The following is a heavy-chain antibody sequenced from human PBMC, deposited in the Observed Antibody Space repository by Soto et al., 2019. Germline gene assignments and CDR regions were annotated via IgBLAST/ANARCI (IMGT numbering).Heavy chain of an antibody. D-gene: IGHD3-3*01. V-gene: IGHV5-51*01. CDR1: GYSFSHYW. J-gene: IGHJ4*02. Sequence: PGESLKISCKASGYSFSHYWIAWVCHTPGKGLEWMGVIYPGDSDTRYSPSFQGQVTISADTSMCTAYLQWNSLKASDTALYFCARSDFWSGKFDYWGRGTLVTVSS. CDR3: ARSDFWSGKFDY. CDR2: IYPGDSDT.